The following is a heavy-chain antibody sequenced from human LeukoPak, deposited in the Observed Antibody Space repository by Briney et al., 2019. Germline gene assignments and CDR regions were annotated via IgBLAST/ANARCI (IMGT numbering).Heavy chain of an antibody. D-gene: IGHD3-22*01. J-gene: IGHJ4*02. CDR2: IYYSGST. V-gene: IGHV4-59*01. CDR1: GGSISSYY. Sequence: PSETLSLTCTVSGGSISSYYWSWIRQPPGKGLEWIGYIYYSGSTNYNPSLKSRVTISLDTSKNQFSLKLSSVTAADTAVYYCAGEYYYDSSGYYGRRYFDYWGQGTLVTVSS. CDR3: AGEYYYDSSGYYGRRYFDY.